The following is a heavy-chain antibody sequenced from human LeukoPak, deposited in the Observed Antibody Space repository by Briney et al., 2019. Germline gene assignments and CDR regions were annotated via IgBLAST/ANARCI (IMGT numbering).Heavy chain of an antibody. D-gene: IGHD5-24*01. J-gene: IGHJ4*02. V-gene: IGHV4-39*01. CDR3: ARRVATKPKYCFDY. CDR2: IYYSGST. CDR1: GGSISSSSYY. Sequence: SETLSLTCTVSGGSISSSSYYWGWIRQPPGKGLEWIGSIYYSGSTYYNPSLKSRVTISVDTSKNQFSLKLSSVTAADTAVYYCARRVATKPKYCFDYWGQGALVTVSS.